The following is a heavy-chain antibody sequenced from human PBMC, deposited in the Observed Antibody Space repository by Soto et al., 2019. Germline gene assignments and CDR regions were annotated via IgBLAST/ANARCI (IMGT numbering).Heavy chain of an antibody. CDR3: ARALIQLWTNYYYGMDV. J-gene: IGHJ6*02. V-gene: IGHV4-30-4*01. CDR1: GGSISSGDYY. Sequence: SETLSLTCTVSGGSISSGDYYWSWIRQPPGKGLEWIGYIYYSGTTYYNPSLKSRVTIPVYTSKNQFSLKVSSVTAADTAVYYGARALIQLWTNYYYGMDVCGQGPTVTVS. CDR2: IYYSGTT. D-gene: IGHD5-18*01.